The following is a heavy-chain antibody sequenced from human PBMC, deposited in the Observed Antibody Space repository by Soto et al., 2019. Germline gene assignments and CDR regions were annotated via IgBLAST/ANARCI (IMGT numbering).Heavy chain of an antibody. CDR3: ARASSGWYLFDY. CDR2: IYYSGST. D-gene: IGHD6-19*01. V-gene: IGHV4-59*01. CDR1: GGSIISYY. Sequence: SETLSLTCTVSGGSIISYYWSWIRQPPGKGLEWIGYIYYSGSTNYNPSLKSRVTISVDTSKNQFSLKLSSVTAADTAVYYCARASSGWYLFDYWGQGTLVTVSS. J-gene: IGHJ4*02.